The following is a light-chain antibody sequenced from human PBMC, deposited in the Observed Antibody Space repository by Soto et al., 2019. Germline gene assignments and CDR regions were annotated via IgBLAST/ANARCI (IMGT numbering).Light chain of an antibody. J-gene: IGKJ4*01. CDR3: QQHASSPLP. CDR1: RTVGMNY. V-gene: IGKV3-20*01. CDR2: GAY. Sequence: EIVLTQSPGTLSLSPGERATLSCRASRTVGMNYLAWYQLKPGQTPRLLIHGAYNRATGIPERISGRGSGTDFTLSLSRLEPEDFAVYYCQQHASSPLPFGGGIKVEVK.